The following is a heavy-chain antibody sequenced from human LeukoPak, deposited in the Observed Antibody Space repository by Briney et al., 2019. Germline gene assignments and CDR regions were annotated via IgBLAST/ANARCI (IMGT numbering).Heavy chain of an antibody. V-gene: IGHV1-2*02. J-gene: IGHJ4*02. CDR2: ISPNSGGT. CDR3: ARVAVVVVPAADY. CDR1: GYTFTGYY. D-gene: IGHD2-2*01. Sequence: EASVKVSCKASGYTFTGYYMHWVRQAPGQGLEWMGWISPNSGGTKSAQKFQGTVTMTRDTSISTAYMELSRLRSDDTAVYYCARVAVVVVPAADYWGQGTLVTVSS.